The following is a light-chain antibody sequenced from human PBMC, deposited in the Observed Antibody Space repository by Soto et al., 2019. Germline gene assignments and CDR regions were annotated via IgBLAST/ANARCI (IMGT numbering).Light chain of an antibody. CDR1: QRIANNF. CDR2: GAS. Sequence: EVVLTQSPVTLSLSPGERATLSCRASQRIANNFFAWFQQKPGQPPTLLIYGASTRASGIPHRFSGSGSGTHFAITISRLEPGDFAVYYCHQYGRSPFTFGQGTTLQIK. J-gene: IGKJ2*01. V-gene: IGKV3-20*01. CDR3: HQYGRSPFT.